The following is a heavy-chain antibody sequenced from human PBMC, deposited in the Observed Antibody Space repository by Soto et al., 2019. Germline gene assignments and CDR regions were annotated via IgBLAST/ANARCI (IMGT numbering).Heavy chain of an antibody. CDR2: IGGTSGST. D-gene: IGHD7-27*01. CDR3: AKRRGDGYFDL. V-gene: IGHV3-23*01. Sequence: EVQLLESGGGLVQPGGSLRLSCAASGFTFSNFVMSWVRRAPGKGLEWVSAIGGTSGSTYYADSVKGRFTISRDNSKDTLSRQMNSLGAEDTALYYCAKRRGDGYFDLWGRGTLVTVS. J-gene: IGHJ2*01. CDR1: GFTFSNFV.